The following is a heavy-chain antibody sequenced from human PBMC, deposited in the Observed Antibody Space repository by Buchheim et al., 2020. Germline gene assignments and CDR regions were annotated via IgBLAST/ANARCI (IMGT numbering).Heavy chain of an antibody. Sequence: EVQLLESGGGLVQPGGSMRLSCAASGFTFSSYAMSWVRQAPGKGLEWVSAISGSGGSTYYADSVKGRFTIYRDTSKTKLYLQMTSLRAEDTAVYYCAIEVSDGYNYWSFDYWGQGTL. D-gene: IGHD5-24*01. J-gene: IGHJ4*02. V-gene: IGHV3-23*01. CDR1: GFTFSSYA. CDR3: AIEVSDGYNYWSFDY. CDR2: ISGSGGST.